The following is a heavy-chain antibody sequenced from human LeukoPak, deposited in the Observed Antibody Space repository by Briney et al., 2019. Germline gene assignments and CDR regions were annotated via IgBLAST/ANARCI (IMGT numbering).Heavy chain of an antibody. CDR3: ARAVSGSLYGDFDF. CDR2: IGSHNGDR. CDR1: GYSFVFFG. Sequence: EASVKVSCKASGYSFVFFGVSWVRQAPGQGLEWMGWIGSHNGDRNYADKFQDRVTMTTDTSTTTSYMELRSLRSDDTAVYYCARAVSGSLYGDFDFWGQGTLVTVSA. D-gene: IGHD1-26*01. J-gene: IGHJ4*02. V-gene: IGHV1-18*01.